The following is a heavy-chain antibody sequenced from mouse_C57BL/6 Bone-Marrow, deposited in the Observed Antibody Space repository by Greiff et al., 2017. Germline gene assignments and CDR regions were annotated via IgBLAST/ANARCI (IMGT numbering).Heavy chain of an antibody. CDR3: ARPSYYSKKGYYFDY. CDR1: GYTFTSYW. V-gene: IGHV1-69*01. Sequence: VQLQQPGAELVMPGASVKLSCKASGYTFTSYWMHWVKQRPGQGLEWIGEIDPSDSYTNYNQKFKGKSTLTVDKSSSTAYMQLSSLTSADSAVYYCARPSYYSKKGYYFDYWGQGTTLTVSS. J-gene: IGHJ2*01. D-gene: IGHD2-5*01. CDR2: IDPSDSYT.